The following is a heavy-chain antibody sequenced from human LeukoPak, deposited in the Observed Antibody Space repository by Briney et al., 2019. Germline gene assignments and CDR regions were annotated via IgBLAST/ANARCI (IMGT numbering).Heavy chain of an antibody. V-gene: IGHV4-30-4*07. Sequence: SETLSLTCAVSGGYLSSGGYLWSWVRQPPGKGLEWIGNIYFSGMTDYNPSLKSRVTLSLNLSKNQFSLQLNSLTVADTAVYYCAREAVYYSDGESQRHGAFDFWGLGRRVSVSS. CDR3: AREAVYYSDGESQRHGAFDF. D-gene: IGHD3-22*01. CDR2: IYFSGMT. CDR1: GGYLSSGGYL. J-gene: IGHJ4*02.